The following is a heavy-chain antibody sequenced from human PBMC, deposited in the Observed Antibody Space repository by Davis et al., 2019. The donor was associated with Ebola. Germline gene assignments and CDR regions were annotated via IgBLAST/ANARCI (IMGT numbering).Heavy chain of an antibody. Sequence: PGGSLRLSCAASGFTFSSYSMNWVRQAPGKGLEWVSSISSSSSYIYYADSVKGRFTISRDNAKNSLYLQMNSLRAEDTAVYYCARDPEGGGDFDYWGQGTLVTVSS. CDR2: ISSSSSYI. V-gene: IGHV3-21*01. CDR1: GFTFSSYS. CDR3: ARDPEGGGDFDY. J-gene: IGHJ4*02. D-gene: IGHD4-17*01.